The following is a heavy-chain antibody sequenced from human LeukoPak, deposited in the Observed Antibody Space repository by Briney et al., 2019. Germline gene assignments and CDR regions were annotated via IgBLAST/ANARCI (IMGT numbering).Heavy chain of an antibody. Sequence: ASVTVSCKASGYTFTGYYMHWVRQAPGQGREWMGWINPNSGGTNYAQKFQGRVTMTRDTSISTAYMELSRLRSDDTAVYYCARDRGTTLRGYFDYWGQGTLVTVSS. D-gene: IGHD1-14*01. CDR2: INPNSGGT. J-gene: IGHJ4*02. V-gene: IGHV1-2*02. CDR1: GYTFTGYY. CDR3: ARDRGTTLRGYFDY.